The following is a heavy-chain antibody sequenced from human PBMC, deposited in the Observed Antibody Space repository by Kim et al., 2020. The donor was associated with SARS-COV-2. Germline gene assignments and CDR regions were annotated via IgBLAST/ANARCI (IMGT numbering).Heavy chain of an antibody. V-gene: IGHV3-21*01. Sequence: GGSLRLSCAASGFTFSSYSMNWVRQAPGKGLEWVSSISSSSSYIYYADSVKGRFTISRDNAKNSLYLQMNSLRAEDTAVYYCARGSGGWGDILTGYYSFQHWGQGTLVTVSS. CDR3: ARGSGGWGDILTGYYSFQH. CDR1: GFTFSSYS. J-gene: IGHJ1*01. D-gene: IGHD3-9*01. CDR2: ISSSSSYI.